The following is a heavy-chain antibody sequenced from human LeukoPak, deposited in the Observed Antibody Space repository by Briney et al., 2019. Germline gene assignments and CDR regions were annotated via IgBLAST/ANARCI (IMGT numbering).Heavy chain of an antibody. D-gene: IGHD3-22*01. CDR1: GFTFSRLA. CDR3: AKDHESDGYPCLDH. Sequence: GGSLRLSCAASGFTFSRLAMTWVRQAPGKGLEWVSTISANGPYNADAVRGRFTISRDNSRNTLSLQMDSLRAEDTAVYYCAKDHESDGYPCLDHWGLGTLVTVSS. CDR2: ISANGP. J-gene: IGHJ4*02. V-gene: IGHV3-23*01.